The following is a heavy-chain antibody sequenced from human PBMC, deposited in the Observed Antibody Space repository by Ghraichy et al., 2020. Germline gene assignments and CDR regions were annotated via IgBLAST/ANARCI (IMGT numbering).Heavy chain of an antibody. D-gene: IGHD3-10*01. CDR2: FSGSGGST. V-gene: IGHV3-23*01. CDR1: GFTFSTYA. J-gene: IGHJ3*01. Sequence: GGSLRLSCAASGFTFSTYAMSWVRQAPGMGLEWVSGFSGSGGSTYYADSVKGRFTFSRDNSKNTVYVEMNSLRAEDTAVYHCAKGGGNFGELPYVLDSCGQETMVTVSS. CDR3: AKGGGNFGELPYVLDS.